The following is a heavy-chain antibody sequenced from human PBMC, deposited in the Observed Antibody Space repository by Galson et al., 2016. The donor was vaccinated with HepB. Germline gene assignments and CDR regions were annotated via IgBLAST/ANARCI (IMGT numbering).Heavy chain of an antibody. V-gene: IGHV1-8*02. CDR2: MNPNSANT. J-gene: IGHJ3*02. CDR1: RYTFTNYD. CDR3: ARGSWSSSSRELDDVFDI. D-gene: IGHD6-6*01. Sequence: SVKVSCKASRYTFTNYDINWVRQATGQGLEWMGWMNPNSANTAYAQKFKGRVTMTRDSSISTAYMELSSLRSEDTAVYYCARGSWSSSSRELDDVFDIWGQGTMVTVSS.